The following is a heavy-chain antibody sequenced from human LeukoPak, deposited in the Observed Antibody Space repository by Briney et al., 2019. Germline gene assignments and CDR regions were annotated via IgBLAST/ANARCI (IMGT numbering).Heavy chain of an antibody. D-gene: IGHD3-22*01. CDR2: IKSDGST. CDR1: GFTFSSYW. CDR3: ARAPSEIGGYYPEYFRH. V-gene: IGHV3-74*01. J-gene: IGHJ1*01. Sequence: RGSLRLSCVASGFTFSSYWMHWVRQAPGKGLVWVSRIKSDGSTNYADSVKGRFTISRDNAKNTVSLQMNSLRAEDTGVYFCARAPSEIGGYYPEYFRHWGQGTLVTVSP.